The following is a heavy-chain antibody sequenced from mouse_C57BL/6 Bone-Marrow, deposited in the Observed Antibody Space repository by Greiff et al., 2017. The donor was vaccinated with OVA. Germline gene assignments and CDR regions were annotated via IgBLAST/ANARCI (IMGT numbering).Heavy chain of an antibody. V-gene: IGHV5-6*01. D-gene: IGHD1-1*01. Sequence: DVQLVESGGDLVKPGGSLKLSCAASGFTFSSYGMSWVRQTPDTRLEWVATISSGGSYTYYPDSVKGRFTISRDNAKNTLYLQMSSLKSEDTAMYYCANYYGSSYWYFDVWGTGTTVTVSS. J-gene: IGHJ1*03. CDR2: ISSGGSYT. CDR1: GFTFSSYG. CDR3: ANYYGSSYWYFDV.